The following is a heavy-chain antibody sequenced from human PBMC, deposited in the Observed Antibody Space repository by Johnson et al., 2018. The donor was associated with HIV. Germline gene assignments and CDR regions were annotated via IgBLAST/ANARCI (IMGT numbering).Heavy chain of an antibody. J-gene: IGHJ3*02. CDR3: ATCSDQVLLGGDVFDI. V-gene: IGHV3-33*03. CDR2: IWYDGLNK. CDR1: GFTFSNYG. Sequence: QVQLVESGGDLVQPGGSLRLSCAASGFTFSNYGMHWVRQSPGRGLEWVAVIWYDGLNKYYADSVKGRFTISRDNAKNSLYLQMNSLVGEDTAVYYCATCSDQVLLGGDVFDIWGQGTMVTVSS. D-gene: IGHD3-16*01.